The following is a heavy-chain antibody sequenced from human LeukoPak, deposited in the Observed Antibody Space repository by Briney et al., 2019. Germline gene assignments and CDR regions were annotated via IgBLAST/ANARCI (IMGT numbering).Heavy chain of an antibody. CDR2: ISGSGGST. CDR1: GFTFSSYA. CDR3: AKVTRQWLPKVEAFDI. D-gene: IGHD6-19*01. J-gene: IGHJ3*02. V-gene: IGHV3-23*01. Sequence: WGSLRLSCASSGFTFSSYAMSWVRQAPGKGLEWVSAISGSGGSTYYADSVKGRFTISRDNSKNTLYLQMNSLRAEDTAVYYCAKVTRQWLPKVEAFDIWGQGTMVTVSS.